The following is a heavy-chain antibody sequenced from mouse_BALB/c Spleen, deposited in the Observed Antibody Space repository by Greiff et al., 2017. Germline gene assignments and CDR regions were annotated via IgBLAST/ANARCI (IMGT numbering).Heavy chain of an antibody. D-gene: IGHD2-14*01. J-gene: IGHJ3*01. V-gene: IGHV2-3*01. CDR1: GFSLTSYG. Sequence: QVQLKESGPGLVAPSQSLSITCTVSGFSLTSYGVSWVRQPPGKGLEWLGVIWGDGSTNYHSALISRLSISKDNSKSQVFLKLNSLQTDDTATYYCAKPKGRRYDGRFAYWGQGTLVTVSA. CDR3: AKPKGRRYDGRFAY. CDR2: IWGDGST.